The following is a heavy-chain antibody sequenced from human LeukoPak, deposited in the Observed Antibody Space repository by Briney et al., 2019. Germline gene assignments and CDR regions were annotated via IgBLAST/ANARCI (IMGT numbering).Heavy chain of an antibody. CDR2: IIPIFGTA. D-gene: IGHD5-12*01. CDR1: GGTFSSYA. CDR3: ARVQYSGYDPIFDY. Sequence: GASLKVSCKASGGTFSSYAISWVRQAPGQGLEWMGGIIPIFGTANYAQKFQGRVTITADESTSTAYMELSSLRSEDTAVYYCARVQYSGYDPIFDYWGQGTLVTVSS. V-gene: IGHV1-69*01. J-gene: IGHJ4*02.